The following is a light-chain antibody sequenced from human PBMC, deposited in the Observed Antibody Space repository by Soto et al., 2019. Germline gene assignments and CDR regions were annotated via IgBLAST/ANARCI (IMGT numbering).Light chain of an antibody. CDR2: DVS. CDR1: QSISSW. Sequence: DIQMTQSPSTLSASVGDRVTITCRASQSISSWLAWYQQKPGKAPKLLIYDVSNLESGAPSRFSGSGSGTEFTLTISSLQPDDVATYYCQQYISFWTFGQGTKVEIK. V-gene: IGKV1-5*01. J-gene: IGKJ1*01. CDR3: QQYISFWT.